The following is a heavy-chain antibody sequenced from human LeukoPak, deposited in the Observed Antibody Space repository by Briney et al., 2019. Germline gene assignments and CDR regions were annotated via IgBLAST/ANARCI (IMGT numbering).Heavy chain of an antibody. CDR1: GFTFSSSA. Sequence: PGGSLRLSCAASGFTFSSSAMSWVRQAPGKGLEWVSAIGGSGGSTYYADSVKGRFTISRDNSKNTLYLQMNSLRAEDTAVYYCAKDFTITPRPPFDYWGPGTPVTVSS. CDR2: IGGSGGST. CDR3: AKDFTITPRPPFDY. D-gene: IGHD5-12*01. V-gene: IGHV3-23*01. J-gene: IGHJ4*02.